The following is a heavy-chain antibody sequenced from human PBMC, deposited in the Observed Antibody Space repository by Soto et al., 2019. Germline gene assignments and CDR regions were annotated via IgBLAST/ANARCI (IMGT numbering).Heavy chain of an antibody. D-gene: IGHD2-2*01. CDR2: ISYDGSNK. V-gene: IGHV3-30*18. J-gene: IGHJ6*03. CDR3: AKEAGYCSSTSCYADYYYYYMDV. CDR1: GFTFSSYG. Sequence: GGSLRFSCAASGFTFSSYGMHWVRQAPGKGLEWVAVISYDGSNKYYADSVKGRFTISRDNSKNTLYLQMNSLRAEDTAVYYCAKEAGYCSSTSCYADYYYYYMDVWGKGTTVTVSS.